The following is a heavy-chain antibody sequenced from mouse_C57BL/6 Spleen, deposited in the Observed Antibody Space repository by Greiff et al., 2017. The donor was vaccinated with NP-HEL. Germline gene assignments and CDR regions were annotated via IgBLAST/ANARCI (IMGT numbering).Heavy chain of an antibody. D-gene: IGHD1-1*01. CDR1: GYTFTDYE. Sequence: QVQLQQPGAELVKPGASVTLSCKASGYTFTDYEMHWVKQTPVHGLEWIGAIDPETGGTAYNQKFKGKAILTADKSSSTAYMELRSLTSEDSAVYYCTITTVVATRDYWGQGTTLTVSS. J-gene: IGHJ2*01. CDR2: IDPETGGT. V-gene: IGHV1-15*01. CDR3: TITTVVATRDY.